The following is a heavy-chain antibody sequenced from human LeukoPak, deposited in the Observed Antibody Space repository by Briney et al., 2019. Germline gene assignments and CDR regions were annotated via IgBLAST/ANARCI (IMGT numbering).Heavy chain of an antibody. CDR1: GGSFSGYY. D-gene: IGHD1-26*01. Sequence: SETLSLTCAVYGGSFSGYYWSWIRQPPGKGLGWIGEINHSGSTNYNPSLKSRVTISVDTSKNQFPLKLSSVTAADTAVYYCARRFYSGSYPQDFDYWGQGTLVTVSS. CDR3: ARRFYSGSYPQDFDY. J-gene: IGHJ4*02. V-gene: IGHV4-34*01. CDR2: INHSGST.